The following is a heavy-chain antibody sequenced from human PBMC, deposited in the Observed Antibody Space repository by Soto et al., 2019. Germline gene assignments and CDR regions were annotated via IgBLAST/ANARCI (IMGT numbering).Heavy chain of an antibody. CDR2: INPSSGNT. CDR1: GYTFSSHG. Sequence: ASVKVSCKTSGYTFSSHGISWVRQAPGQGLEWMGWINPSSGNTHFAPKVQGRVSLTTDTSTSTAYMELRSLTSDDTAMYYCVREMDSGYAHDFDYWGQGTLVTVSS. J-gene: IGHJ4*02. D-gene: IGHD5-12*01. CDR3: VREMDSGYAHDFDY. V-gene: IGHV1-18*04.